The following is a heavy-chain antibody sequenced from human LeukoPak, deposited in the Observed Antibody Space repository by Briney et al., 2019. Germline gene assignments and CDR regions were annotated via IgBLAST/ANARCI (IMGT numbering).Heavy chain of an antibody. CDR3: AREGDYYDSSGYSPDAFDI. CDR1: GFTFSSYS. D-gene: IGHD3-22*01. CDR2: ISSSSSYI. Sequence: GGSLRLSCAASGFTFSSYSMNWVRQAPGKGLEWVSSISSSSSYIYYADSVKGRFTISRDNAKNSLYLQINSLRAEDTAVYYCAREGDYYDSSGYSPDAFDIWGQGTMVTVSS. J-gene: IGHJ3*02. V-gene: IGHV3-21*01.